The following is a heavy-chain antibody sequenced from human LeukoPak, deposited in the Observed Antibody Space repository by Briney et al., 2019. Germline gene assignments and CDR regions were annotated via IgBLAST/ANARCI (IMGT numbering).Heavy chain of an antibody. D-gene: IGHD4-17*01. CDR2: ISGSGDTT. CDR1: GFTFADYS. J-gene: IGHJ4*02. Sequence: GGSLRLSCIASGFTFADYSMTWVRQAPGKGLEWVSSISGSGDTTYYSDSVKGRFAISRDNSKSTLFLQLNSLRAEDTALYYCAKARGTDYGDYVIFDYWGQGTLVTVSS. V-gene: IGHV3-23*01. CDR3: AKARGTDYGDYVIFDY.